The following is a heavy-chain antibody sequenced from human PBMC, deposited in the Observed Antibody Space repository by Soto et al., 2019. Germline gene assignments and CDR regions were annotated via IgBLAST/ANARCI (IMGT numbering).Heavy chain of an antibody. V-gene: IGHV3-48*01. D-gene: IGHD3-22*01. CDR2: ISSSSSTI. J-gene: IGHJ4*02. CDR3: ARDSYDSSGYYSLFDY. CDR1: GFTFSSYS. Sequence: SGGSLRLSCAASGFTFSSYSMNWVRQAPGKGLEWVSYISSSSSTIYYADSVKGRFTISRDNAKNSLYLQMNSLRAEDTAVYYCARDSYDSSGYYSLFDYWGQGTLVTVSS.